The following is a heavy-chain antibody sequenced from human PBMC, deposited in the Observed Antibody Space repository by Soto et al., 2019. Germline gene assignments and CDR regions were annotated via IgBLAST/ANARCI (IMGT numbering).Heavy chain of an antibody. CDR3: ARDRRREGKSIATDY. J-gene: IGHJ4*02. D-gene: IGHD6-6*01. Sequence: GGSLRLSCAASGFTFSSYWMSWVRQAPGKGLEWVANIKQDGSEKYYVDSVKGRFTISRDNAKNSLYLQMNSLRAEDTAVYYCARDRRREGKSIATDYWGQGTLVTVSS. CDR1: GFTFSSYW. CDR2: IKQDGSEK. V-gene: IGHV3-7*01.